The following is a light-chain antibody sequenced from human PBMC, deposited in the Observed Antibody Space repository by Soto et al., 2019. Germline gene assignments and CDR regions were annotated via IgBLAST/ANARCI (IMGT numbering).Light chain of an antibody. Sequence: DIPVTQSPSTLSASVGDSVTISCRASQIISNWLAWYQQKPGKAPKLLIYKASTLESEVPSRFSGSESGTDFTLTISGLQPDDFATYYCQPYNTFLLTFGPGTKVDIK. CDR1: QIISNW. V-gene: IGKV1-5*03. CDR2: KAS. CDR3: QPYNTFLLT. J-gene: IGKJ3*01.